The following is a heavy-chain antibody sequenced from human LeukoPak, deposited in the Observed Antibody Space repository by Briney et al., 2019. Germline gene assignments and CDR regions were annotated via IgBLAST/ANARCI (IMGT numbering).Heavy chain of an antibody. Sequence: SETLSLTCTVSGGSISSHYWSWIRQPPGEGLEWIGYIYTSGGTNYNPSLKSRVSISVDTSKNQFSLKLSSVTAADTAVYYCARRRDGYNFAFDMWGQGTMVTVSS. CDR3: ARRRDGYNFAFDM. CDR2: IYTSGGT. CDR1: GGSISSHY. V-gene: IGHV4-4*09. J-gene: IGHJ3*02. D-gene: IGHD5-24*01.